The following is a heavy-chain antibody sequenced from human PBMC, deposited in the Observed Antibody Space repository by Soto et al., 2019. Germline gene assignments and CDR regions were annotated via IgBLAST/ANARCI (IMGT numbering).Heavy chain of an antibody. Sequence: GGSLRLSCAASGFTFSSYWMHWVRQAPGKGLVWVSRINSDGSSTSYADSVKGRFTISKDNAKNTLYLQMNSLRAGDTAVYYCARKISGWHAFDIWGQGTMVTVS. V-gene: IGHV3-74*01. CDR2: INSDGSST. CDR1: GFTFSSYW. J-gene: IGHJ3*02. CDR3: ARKISGWHAFDI. D-gene: IGHD6-19*01.